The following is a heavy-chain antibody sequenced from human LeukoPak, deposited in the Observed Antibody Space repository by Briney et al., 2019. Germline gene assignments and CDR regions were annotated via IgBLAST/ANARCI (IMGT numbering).Heavy chain of an antibody. J-gene: IGHJ4*02. V-gene: IGHV6-1*01. D-gene: IGHD3-9*01. Sequence: QTLSLTCAISGDSVSSNSAAWNWIRQSPSRGLEWLGRTYYKSKWFNEYALSVESRIIINPDTSKNQVSLKLTSVTAADSAVYYCTREGPPVHYTGYYDYWGQGTLVTVSS. CDR3: TREGPPVHYTGYYDY. CDR1: GDSVSSNSAA. CDR2: TYYKSKWFN.